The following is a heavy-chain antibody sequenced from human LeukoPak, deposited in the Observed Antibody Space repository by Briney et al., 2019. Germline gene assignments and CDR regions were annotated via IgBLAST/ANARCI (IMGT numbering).Heavy chain of an antibody. V-gene: IGHV4-4*02. CDR3: ARGGYYGSGNDFRFDP. Sequence: IPSETLSLTCAVSGGSISSSNWWSWVRQPPGKGLEWIGEIYHSGSTNYNPSLKSRVTISVETSKNQFSLKLKSVTAADTAVYYCARGGYYGSGNDFRFDPWGQGTLVTVSS. CDR2: IYHSGST. J-gene: IGHJ5*02. CDR1: GGSISSSNW. D-gene: IGHD3-10*01.